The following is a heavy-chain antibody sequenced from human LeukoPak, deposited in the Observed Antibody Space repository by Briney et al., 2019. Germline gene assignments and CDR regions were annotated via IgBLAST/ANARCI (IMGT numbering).Heavy chain of an antibody. Sequence: ASVKVSCKASGYTFTSYGISWVRQAPGQGLEWMGWISAYNGNTNYAQKLQGRVTMTTDTSTSTAYMELSSLRSEDTAVYYCARVGRDGYNEADAFDIWGQGTMVTVSS. CDR3: ARVGRDGYNEADAFDI. J-gene: IGHJ3*02. V-gene: IGHV1-18*01. D-gene: IGHD5-24*01. CDR2: ISAYNGNT. CDR1: GYTFTSYG.